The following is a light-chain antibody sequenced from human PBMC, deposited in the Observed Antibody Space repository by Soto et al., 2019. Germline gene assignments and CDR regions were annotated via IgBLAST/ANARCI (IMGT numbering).Light chain of an antibody. CDR3: QQYINYS. J-gene: IGKJ1*01. CDR1: QSIDNW. CDR2: DAS. Sequence: DIQMTQSPSTLSASVGDRVTITCRASQSIDNWLAWYQQKPGKAPKLLIYDASTLESGVPSRFSGSGSGTEFTLTINTLQPDDFATYYCQQYINYSFGQGTKVEIK. V-gene: IGKV1-5*01.